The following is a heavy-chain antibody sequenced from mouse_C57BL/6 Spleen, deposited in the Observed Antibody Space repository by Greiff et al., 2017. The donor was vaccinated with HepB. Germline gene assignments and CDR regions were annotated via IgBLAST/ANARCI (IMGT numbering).Heavy chain of an antibody. CDR1: GYAFTNYL. CDR3: ARRGSTVVATPFAY. Sequence: QVQLQQSGAELVRPGTSVKVSCKASGYAFTNYLIEWVKQRPGQGLEWIGVINPGSGGTNYNEKFKGKATLTADKSSSTAYMQLSSLTSEDSAVYFCARRGSTVVATPFAYWGQGTLVTVSA. J-gene: IGHJ3*01. CDR2: INPGSGGT. D-gene: IGHD1-1*01. V-gene: IGHV1-54*01.